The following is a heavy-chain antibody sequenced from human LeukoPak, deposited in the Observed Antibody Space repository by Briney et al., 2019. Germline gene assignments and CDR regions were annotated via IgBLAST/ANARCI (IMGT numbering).Heavy chain of an antibody. J-gene: IGHJ4*02. CDR3: AKEGSIFGVVIRPYYFDY. V-gene: IGHV3-30*18. Sequence: PGGSLRLSCAASGFAFSSYGMHWVRQAPGKGLEWGAVISYDGSNKYYADSVKGRFTISRDNSKNTLYLQMNSLRAEDTAVYYCAKEGSIFGVVIRPYYFDYWGQGTLVTVSS. CDR2: ISYDGSNK. D-gene: IGHD3-3*01. CDR1: GFAFSSYG.